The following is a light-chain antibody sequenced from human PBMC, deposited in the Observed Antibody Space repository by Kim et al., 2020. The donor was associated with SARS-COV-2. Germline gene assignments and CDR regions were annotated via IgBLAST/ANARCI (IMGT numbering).Light chain of an antibody. Sequence: EIVMTQSPATLSVSPGERATLSCRASQSIGTNLAWYQQKPGQAPRLLIYGASTRATGFAVRFSGSGSGTEFTLTVSSLQSEDFAVYYCQQYHNWPPLTFGGGTKVDIK. CDR2: GAS. J-gene: IGKJ4*01. CDR3: QQYHNWPPLT. V-gene: IGKV3-15*01. CDR1: QSIGTN.